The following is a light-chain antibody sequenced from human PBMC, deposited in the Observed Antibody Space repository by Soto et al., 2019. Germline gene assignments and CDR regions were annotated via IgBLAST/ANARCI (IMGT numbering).Light chain of an antibody. CDR1: QSVSSSY. CDR2: GAS. V-gene: IGKV3-20*01. Sequence: EIVLTQSPGTLSLSPGERATLSCRARQSVSSSYLAWYQQKPGQATRLLIYGASSRATGIPDMFSGSGSGTDFTLTIRRLEPEDFAVYYCQQYGSTWTFGQGTKLEIK. CDR3: QQYGSTWT. J-gene: IGKJ2*02.